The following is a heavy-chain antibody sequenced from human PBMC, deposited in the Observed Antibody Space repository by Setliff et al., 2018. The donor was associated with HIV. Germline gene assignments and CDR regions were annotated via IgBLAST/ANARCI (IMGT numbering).Heavy chain of an antibody. CDR3: ARSPDPFSGTTDY. D-gene: IGHD1-26*01. CDR2: INTGNGNT. CDR1: GYNFTSYA. J-gene: IGHJ4*02. V-gene: IGHV1-3*04. Sequence: ASVKVSCKASGYNFTSYAMHWVRQAPGQRLEWMGWINTGNGNTKYSQRFQGRVTITRDTSASTAYMELSSLRYDDTAIYYCARSPDPFSGTTDYWGQGTLVTVSS.